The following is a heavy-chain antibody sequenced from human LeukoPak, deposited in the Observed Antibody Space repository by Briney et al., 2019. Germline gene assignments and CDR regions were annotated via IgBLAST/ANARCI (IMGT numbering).Heavy chain of an antibody. V-gene: IGHV3-53*01. D-gene: IGHD2-15*01. CDR3: ARASRYCSGGSCYFRDY. CDR1: GFTFSSNY. CDR2: IYSGGST. Sequence: GGSLRLSCAASGFTFSSNYMSWVRQAPGKGLEWVSVIYSGGSTYYADSVKGRFTISRDNSKNTLYLQMNSLRAEDTAVYYCARASRYCSGGSCYFRDYWGQGTLVTVSS. J-gene: IGHJ4*02.